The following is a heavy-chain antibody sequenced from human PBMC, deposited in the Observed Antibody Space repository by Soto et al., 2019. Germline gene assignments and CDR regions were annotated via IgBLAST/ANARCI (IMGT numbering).Heavy chain of an antibody. CDR2: VYDSGST. CDR3: VTRTVADNGTSDF. D-gene: IGHD2-8*01. V-gene: IGHV4-39*02. Sequence: SETLSHTCTVSGASIRGSDSYCVWIRQPPGGALEWIGSVYDSGSTYYNPSLRSRVTIAVDTSRNVFSLMLTSVTAADTAEYFCVTRTVADNGTSDFWGQGILVTVSS. CDR1: GASIRGSDSY. J-gene: IGHJ4*02.